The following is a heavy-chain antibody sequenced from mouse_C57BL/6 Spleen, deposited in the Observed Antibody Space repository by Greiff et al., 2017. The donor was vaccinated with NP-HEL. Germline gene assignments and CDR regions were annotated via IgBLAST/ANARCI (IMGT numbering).Heavy chain of an antibody. V-gene: IGHV5-16*01. J-gene: IGHJ1*03. CDR2: INYDGSST. CDR1: GFTFSDYY. Sequence: EVHLVESEGGLVQPGSSMKLSCTASGFTFSDYYMAWVRQVPEKGLEWVENINYDGSSTYYRYSLKSRFIISKINAKNILYLQMSSLKSEDTATYYSARERYYGSSLYFDVWGTGTTVTVSS. D-gene: IGHD1-1*01. CDR3: ARERYYGSSLYFDV.